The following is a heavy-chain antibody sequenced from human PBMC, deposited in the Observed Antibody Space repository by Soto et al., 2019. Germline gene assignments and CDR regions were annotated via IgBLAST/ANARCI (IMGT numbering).Heavy chain of an antibody. CDR1: GGSISSSSYY. D-gene: IGHD4-4*01. J-gene: IGHJ4*02. V-gene: IGHV4-39*01. CDR2: IYYSGST. Sequence: SETLSLTCTVSGGSISSSSYYWGWIRQPPGKGLGWIGSIYYSGSTYYNPSLKSRVTISVDTSKNQFSLKLSSVTAADTAVYYCATIPTVTTEPVYWGQGTLVTVSS. CDR3: ATIPTVTTEPVY.